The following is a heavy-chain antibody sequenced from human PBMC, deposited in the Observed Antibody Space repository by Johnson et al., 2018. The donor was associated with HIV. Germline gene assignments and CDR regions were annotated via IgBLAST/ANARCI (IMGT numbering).Heavy chain of an antibody. CDR3: AKDRTSAQSAFDI. V-gene: IGHV3-30*04. J-gene: IGHJ3*02. CDR1: GFTFSSYA. Sequence: QMQLVESGGGVVQPGRSLRLSCAASGFTFSSYAMSWFRQAPGKGLEWVAVISYDGSNKYYADSVKGRFTISRDNSKNTLYLQMNSLRAEDTAVYYCAKDRTSAQSAFDIWGQGTMVTVSS. CDR2: ISYDGSNK. D-gene: IGHD1-1*01.